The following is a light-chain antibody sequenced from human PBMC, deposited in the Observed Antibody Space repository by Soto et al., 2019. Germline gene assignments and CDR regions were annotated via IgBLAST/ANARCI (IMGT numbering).Light chain of an antibody. J-gene: IGLJ3*02. CDR2: NNN. CDR3: ATWDDSLNGPV. V-gene: IGLV1-44*01. Sequence: QSVLTQPPSASGTPGQRVTISCSGSSSNIGSNTVNWYQQLPGTAPKLLNYNNNQRPSGVPDRFSGSKSGTSASLAISGLQSEDEADYYCATWDDSLNGPVFGGGTKLTVL. CDR1: SSNIGSNT.